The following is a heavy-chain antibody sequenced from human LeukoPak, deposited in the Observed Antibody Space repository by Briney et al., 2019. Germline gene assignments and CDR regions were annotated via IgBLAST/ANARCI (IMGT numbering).Heavy chain of an antibody. Sequence: PGGSLKLSCAASGFTFSCSAIYCVRQSSGKGLEWVGQIDKKDKGYATATAYAASVKGRFTISRDDSINTAYLQMKSLKTEDTALYYCTRDSGTYNWFDPWGQGTLVTVSS. CDR2: IDKKDKGYATAT. CDR1: GFTFSCSA. D-gene: IGHD1-26*01. CDR3: TRDSGTYNWFDP. V-gene: IGHV3-73*01. J-gene: IGHJ5*02.